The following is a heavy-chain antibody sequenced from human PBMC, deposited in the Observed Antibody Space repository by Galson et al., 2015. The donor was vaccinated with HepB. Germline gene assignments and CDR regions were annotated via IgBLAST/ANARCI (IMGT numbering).Heavy chain of an antibody. CDR3: AKDITAAGGFDI. CDR1: GFTFSSYA. CDR2: ISAGGRST. J-gene: IGHJ3*02. V-gene: IGHV3-23*01. Sequence: SLRLSCAASGFTFSSYAMSWVRQAPGKGLEWVSSISAGGRSTYYADSVKGRFTSSRDSSKNTLYLQMNSLRAEDTAVYYCAKDITAAGGFDIWGQGTRVTVSS. D-gene: IGHD3-3*01.